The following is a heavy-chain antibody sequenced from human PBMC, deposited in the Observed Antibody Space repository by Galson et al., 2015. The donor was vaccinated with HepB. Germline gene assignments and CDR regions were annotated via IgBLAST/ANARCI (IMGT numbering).Heavy chain of an antibody. D-gene: IGHD1-14*01. V-gene: IGHV3-48*01. Sequence: SLRLSCAVSGFSLSPYSMSWVRQAPGKGLEWISCISSQRWTIYHADSVKGRFTISRDNARNSLDLQMTSLRAEDTAVYYCARGSGPTGNHYWYFDLWGRGTLVTVSS. J-gene: IGHJ2*01. CDR2: ISSQRWTI. CDR3: ARGSGPTGNHYWYFDL. CDR1: GFSLSPYS.